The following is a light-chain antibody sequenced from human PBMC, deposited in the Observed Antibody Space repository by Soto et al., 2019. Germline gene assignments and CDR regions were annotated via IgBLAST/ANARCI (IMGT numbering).Light chain of an antibody. Sequence: TLSFSPWERSTRSFMASQGVSSTYLALYQQKPGQAPRLLIYGASSRATGIPDRFSGSGSGTDFSLTISRLVHEDYGVYYCYQFGDSLPITFGEGTRLEI. CDR1: QGVSSTY. CDR2: GAS. CDR3: YQFGDSLPIT. V-gene: IGKV3-20*01. J-gene: IGKJ5*01.